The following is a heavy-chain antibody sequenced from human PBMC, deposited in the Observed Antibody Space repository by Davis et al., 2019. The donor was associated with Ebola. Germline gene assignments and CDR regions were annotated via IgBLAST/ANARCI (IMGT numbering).Heavy chain of an antibody. CDR1: GGSISSYY. Sequence: PSETLSLTCTVSGGSISSYYWSWIRQPAGKGLEWIGRIYTSGSTNYNPSLKSRVTMSVDTSKNQFSLKLSSVTAADTAVYYGARGLMMTTGYNWFDPWGQGTLVTVSS. CDR3: ARGLMMTTGYNWFDP. V-gene: IGHV4-4*07. D-gene: IGHD4-11*01. CDR2: IYTSGST. J-gene: IGHJ5*02.